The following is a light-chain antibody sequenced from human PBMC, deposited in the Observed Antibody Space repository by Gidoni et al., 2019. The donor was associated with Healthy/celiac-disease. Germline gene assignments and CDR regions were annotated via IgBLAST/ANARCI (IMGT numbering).Light chain of an antibody. CDR2: SNN. Sequence: QSVLTQPHSASGTPGQRVTISCAGSSSNIGSKTVNWYQQLTGTAPKLLNDSNNQRPSGVPDRFSGSKSGTSASLAISGLQSEDEADYYCAAWDDSLNGHWVFGGGTKLTVL. V-gene: IGLV1-44*01. J-gene: IGLJ3*02. CDR1: SSNIGSKT. CDR3: AAWDDSLNGHWV.